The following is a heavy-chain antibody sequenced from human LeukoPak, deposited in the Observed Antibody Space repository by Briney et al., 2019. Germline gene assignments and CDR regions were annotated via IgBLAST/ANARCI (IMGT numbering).Heavy chain of an antibody. Sequence: PGGSLRLSCAASGFTFSSYEMNWVRQAPGKGLEWVSYISSSGSTIYYADSVKGRFTISRDNSKNTLYLQMNSLRAEDTAVYYCARDLTAMVILDYWGQGTLVTVSP. CDR2: ISSSGSTI. CDR3: ARDLTAMVILDY. J-gene: IGHJ4*02. V-gene: IGHV3-48*03. CDR1: GFTFSSYE. D-gene: IGHD5-18*01.